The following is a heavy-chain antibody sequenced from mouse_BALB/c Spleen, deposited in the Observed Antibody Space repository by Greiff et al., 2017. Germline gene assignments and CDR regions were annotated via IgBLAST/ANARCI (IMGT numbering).Heavy chain of an antibody. V-gene: IGHV7-3*02. D-gene: IGHD1-2*01. CDR3: ARGGGYGYGY. J-gene: IGHJ2*01. Sequence: EVQRVESGGGLVPPGGSLRLSCATSGFTFTDYYMSWVRQPPGKALEWLGFIRNKANGYTTEYSASVKGRFTISRDNSQSILYLQMNTLRAEDSATYYCARGGGYGYGYWGQGTTLTVSS. CDR1: GFTFTDYY. CDR2: IRNKANGYTT.